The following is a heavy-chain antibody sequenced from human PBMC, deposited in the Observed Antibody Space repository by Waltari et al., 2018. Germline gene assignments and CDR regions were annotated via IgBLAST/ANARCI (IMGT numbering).Heavy chain of an antibody. CDR2: IKQDGSEK. D-gene: IGHD4-17*01. CDR1: GFTFSSYW. CDR3: ARDRGDYPALDY. Sequence: EVQLVESGGGLVQPGGSLRLSCAASGFTFSSYWMSWVRQAPRKGLEWVANIKQDGSEKYYVDSVKGRFTISRDNAKNALYLQMNSLRAEDTAVYYCARDRGDYPALDYWGQGTLVTVSS. J-gene: IGHJ4*02. V-gene: IGHV3-7*01.